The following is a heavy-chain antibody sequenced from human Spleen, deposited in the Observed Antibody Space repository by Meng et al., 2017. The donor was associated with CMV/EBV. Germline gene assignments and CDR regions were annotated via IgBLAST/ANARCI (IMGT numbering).Heavy chain of an antibody. CDR2: INSDGSSI. CDR1: GFTFSSSW. Sequence: ASGFTFSSSWMHWVRQAPGKGLVWVSRINSDGSSISYADSVKGRFTGSRDNAKNTLYLQMNSLRAEDTAVYYCAVDFDYGGNSNFDYWGQGTLVTVSS. D-gene: IGHD4-23*01. V-gene: IGHV3-74*01. J-gene: IGHJ4*02. CDR3: AVDFDYGGNSNFDY.